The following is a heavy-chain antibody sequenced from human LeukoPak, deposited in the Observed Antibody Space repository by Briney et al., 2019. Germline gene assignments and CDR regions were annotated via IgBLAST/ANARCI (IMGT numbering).Heavy chain of an antibody. CDR1: GGSFSSYY. Sequence: PSETLSLTCAVYGGSFSSYYWTWFRQSPGKGLEWIGEINHGGSTKYHPSLKSRVATSVDTSKKQFYLKLSSVTAADTAVYYCARGGLSSNYFDYWGQGTLVTVSS. J-gene: IGHJ4*02. V-gene: IGHV4-34*01. CDR3: ARGGLSSNYFDY. D-gene: IGHD4-11*01. CDR2: INHGGST.